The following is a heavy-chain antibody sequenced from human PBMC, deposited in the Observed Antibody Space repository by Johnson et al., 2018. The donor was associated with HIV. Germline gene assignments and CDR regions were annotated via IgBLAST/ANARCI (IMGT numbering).Heavy chain of an antibody. J-gene: IGHJ3*01. D-gene: IGHD3-22*01. CDR2: ISGNSGDV. V-gene: IGHV3-9*01. Sequence: QLVESGGGLVQPGGSLRLSCAASGFTFSSYAMSWVRQAPGKGLEWVSGISGNSGDVGYAASVEGRFTISRDNARNSLYLQMNSLRPEETALDYCAKGPRITMIVVVAAAFDVWGQGTMVTVSS. CDR3: AKGPRITMIVVVAAAFDV. CDR1: GFTFSSYA.